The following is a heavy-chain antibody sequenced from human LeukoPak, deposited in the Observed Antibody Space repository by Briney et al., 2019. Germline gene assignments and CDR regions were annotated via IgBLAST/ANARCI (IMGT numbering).Heavy chain of an antibody. CDR2: IRQDESQK. V-gene: IGHV3-7*01. D-gene: IGHD2-15*01. J-gene: IGHJ3*02. Sequence: PGGSLRLSCAASGFTFSSYWMSWVRQAPGKGLEWVATIRQDESQKYYVDSVKGRFTISRDNAKNSLYLQMNSLRAEDTAVYYCARGGGGIWCSGGSCSGHDAFDIWGQGTMVTVSS. CDR1: GFTFSSYW. CDR3: ARGGGGIWCSGGSCSGHDAFDI.